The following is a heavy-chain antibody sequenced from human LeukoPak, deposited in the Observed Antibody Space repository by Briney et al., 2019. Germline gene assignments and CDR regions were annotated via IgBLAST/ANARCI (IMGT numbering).Heavy chain of an antibody. V-gene: IGHV3-48*03. Sequence: GGSLRLSCAASGFTFSSYEMNWVRQAPGKGLEWVSYISSSGSTIYYAASVKGRFTISRDNAKNSLYLQMNSLRAEDTAVYYWARGPSVYFDYWGQGTLVTVSS. CDR3: ARGPSVYFDY. J-gene: IGHJ4*02. CDR2: ISSSGSTI. CDR1: GFTFSSYE.